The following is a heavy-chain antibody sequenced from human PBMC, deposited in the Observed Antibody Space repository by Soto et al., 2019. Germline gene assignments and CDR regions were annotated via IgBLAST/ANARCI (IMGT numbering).Heavy chain of an antibody. J-gene: IGHJ3*01. Sequence: QVQLQESGPGLVKPSQTLSLACTVSGGSVGSGEYYYSWIRQPPGKGLEWIGYIYDSGITNYTPSLKGRVTMSLDRSNNQVSLRLSPVTAADTAVYFCARDVAHGYTENVWGQGTMVTVSS. CDR3: ARDVAHGYTENV. D-gene: IGHD5-18*01. V-gene: IGHV4-30-4*01. CDR1: GGSVGSGEYY. CDR2: IYDSGIT.